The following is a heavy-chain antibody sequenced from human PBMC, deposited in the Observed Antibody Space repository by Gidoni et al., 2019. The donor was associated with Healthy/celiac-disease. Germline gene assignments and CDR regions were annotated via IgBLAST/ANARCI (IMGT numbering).Heavy chain of an antibody. D-gene: IGHD2-15*01. CDR3: TTAPADIVVVVAATPGDY. CDR2: IKSKTDGGTT. V-gene: IGHV3-15*01. Sequence: EVQLVESGGGLVKPGGSLRLYCAASGFTFSNAWMSWVRQAPGKGLEWVCRIKSKTDGGTTDYAAPVKGRFTISRDDSKNTLYLQMNSLKTEDTAVYYCTTAPADIVVVVAATPGDYWGQGTLVTVSS. J-gene: IGHJ4*02. CDR1: GFTFSNAW.